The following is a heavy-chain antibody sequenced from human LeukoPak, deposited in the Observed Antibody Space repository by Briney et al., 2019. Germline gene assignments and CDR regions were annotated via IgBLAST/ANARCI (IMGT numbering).Heavy chain of an antibody. D-gene: IGHD5-24*01. CDR3: ARGGDGYNLDYYYYMDV. CDR2: INPNSGGT. CDR1: GYTFTGYY. Sequence: ASVKVSCKASGYTFTGYYMHWVRQAPGQGLEWMGWINPNSGGTNYAQKFQGRVTMTRDTSTSTVYMELSSLRSEDTAVYYCARGGDGYNLDYYYYMDVWGKGTTVTVSS. V-gene: IGHV1-2*02. J-gene: IGHJ6*03.